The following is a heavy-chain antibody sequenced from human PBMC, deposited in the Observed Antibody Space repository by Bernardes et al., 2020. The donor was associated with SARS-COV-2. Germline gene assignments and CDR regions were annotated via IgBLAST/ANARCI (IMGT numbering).Heavy chain of an antibody. D-gene: IGHD3-3*01. V-gene: IGHV4-59*08. CDR3: ARQDIGAIFGVVITPAGMDV. CDR2: IYYSGST. CDR1: GGSISSYY. Sequence: SETLSLTCTVSGGSISSYYWSWIRQPPGKGLEWIGYIYYSGSTNYNPSLKSRVPISVYTSKNQFSLKLSSVTAADTAVYYWARQDIGAIFGVVITPAGMDVWGKGTTVTVSS. J-gene: IGHJ6*04.